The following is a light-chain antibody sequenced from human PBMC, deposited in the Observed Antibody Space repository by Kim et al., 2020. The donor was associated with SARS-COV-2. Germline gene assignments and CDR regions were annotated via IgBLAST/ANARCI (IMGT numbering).Light chain of an antibody. CDR2: GKN. V-gene: IGLV3-19*01. Sequence: SSELTQDPAVSAALGQTVRITCQGDSLRSYYASWYQQKPGQAPVLVIYGKNNRPSGIPDRFSGSSPGNTASLTITGAQAEDEADYYCNTRDSSGNHLVFGGGTQLTVL. J-gene: IGLJ2*01. CDR1: SLRSYY. CDR3: NTRDSSGNHLV.